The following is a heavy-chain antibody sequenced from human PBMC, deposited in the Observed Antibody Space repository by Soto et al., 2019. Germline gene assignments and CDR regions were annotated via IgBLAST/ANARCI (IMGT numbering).Heavy chain of an antibody. D-gene: IGHD3-16*01. CDR3: ATGPSWAAFDI. Sequence: AAVKVSCKVSGYTLTELSMHWVRQAPGKGLEWMGGFDPEDGETIYAQKFQGRVAMTEDTSTDTAYMELSSLRSEDTGVYYCATGPSWAAFDIWGQGTMVTVSS. J-gene: IGHJ3*02. CDR2: FDPEDGET. V-gene: IGHV1-24*01. CDR1: GYTLTELS.